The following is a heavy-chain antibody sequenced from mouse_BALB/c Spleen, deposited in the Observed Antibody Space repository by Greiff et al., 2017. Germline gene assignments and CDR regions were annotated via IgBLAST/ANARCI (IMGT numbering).Heavy chain of an antibody. CDR2: IDPANGNT. Sequence: EVQLQQSGAELVKPGASVKLSCTASGFNIKDTYMHWVKQRPEQGLEWIGRIDPANGNTKYDPKFQGKATITADTSSNTAYLQLSSLTSEDTAVYYCARWEDAYAMDYWGQGTSVTVCS. CDR3: ARWEDAYAMDY. D-gene: IGHD4-1*01. V-gene: IGHV14-3*02. J-gene: IGHJ4*01. CDR1: GFNIKDTY.